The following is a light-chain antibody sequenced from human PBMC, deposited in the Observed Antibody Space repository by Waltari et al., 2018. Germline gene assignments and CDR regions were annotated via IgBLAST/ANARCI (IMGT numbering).Light chain of an antibody. J-gene: IGKJ4*01. CDR1: QSLLSSSNNKNY. V-gene: IGKV4-1*01. Sequence: IVMTQSPDSLGVSLGERATSNCMSSQSLLSSSNNKNYLAWYQQKPGQPPRLLMYWASLRESGVPERFSGSGSATDFTLTISSLQAEDVAVYYCQQYYTSPLTFGGGTKVEIK. CDR2: WAS. CDR3: QQYYTSPLT.